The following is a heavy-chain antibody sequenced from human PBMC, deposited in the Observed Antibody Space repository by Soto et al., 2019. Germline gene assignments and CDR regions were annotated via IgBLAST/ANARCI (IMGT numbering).Heavy chain of an antibody. CDR3: ARRERGTRRNWFDP. V-gene: IGHV4-31*03. Sequence: KASETLSLTCTVSGGSISSGGYYWSWIRQHPGKGLEWIGYIYYSGSTYYNPSLKSRVTISVDTSKSQFSLKLSSVTAADTAVYYCARRERGTRRNWFDPWGQGTLVTVSS. D-gene: IGHD7-27*01. CDR1: GGSISSGGYY. J-gene: IGHJ5*02. CDR2: IYYSGST.